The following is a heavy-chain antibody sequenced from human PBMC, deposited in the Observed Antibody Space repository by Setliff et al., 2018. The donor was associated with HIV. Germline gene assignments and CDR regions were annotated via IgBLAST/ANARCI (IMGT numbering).Heavy chain of an antibody. CDR3: ARDYLYYNLYNGSPVYGMDV. J-gene: IGHJ6*02. D-gene: IGHD3-3*01. V-gene: IGHV3-21*01. Sequence: GGSLRLSCAASGFVFTDHSFHWVRQAPGRGLEWVSSISIGSGGAIDYADSVQGRFTISRDNSKNSLYLQMNSLRVEDTAVYYCARDYLYYNLYNGSPVYGMDVWGQGTTVTVSS. CDR2: ISIGSGGAI. CDR1: GFVFTDHS.